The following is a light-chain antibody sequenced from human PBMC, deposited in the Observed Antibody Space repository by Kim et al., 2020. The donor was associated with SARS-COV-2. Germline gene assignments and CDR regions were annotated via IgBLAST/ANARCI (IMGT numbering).Light chain of an antibody. V-gene: IGKV1-NL1*01. J-gene: IGKJ1*01. CDR1: QGIGNS. CDR3: QPYYTAPLT. Sequence: DIQMTQSPSSLSASVTDRVTITCRASQGIGNSLAWYQQKPGKAPKLLLYAASKLESGVPSRFSGSGSGTDYTLTISSLQPEDFATYYCQPYYTAPLTFGQGTTVDI. CDR2: AAS.